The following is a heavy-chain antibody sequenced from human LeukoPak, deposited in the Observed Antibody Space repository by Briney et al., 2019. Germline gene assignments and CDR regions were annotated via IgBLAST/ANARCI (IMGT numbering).Heavy chain of an antibody. Sequence: PSETLSLTCTVSGGSITSSNYYWGWIRQPPGKGLEWIGSIYYTGSIYYNPSLKSRVTISVDTSRNQFSLTLSSVTAADTAVYYRARRKGYSSSLDYWGQGTLVTVSS. CDR1: GGSITSSNYY. J-gene: IGHJ4*02. CDR2: IYYTGSI. CDR3: ARRKGYSSSLDY. V-gene: IGHV4-39*01. D-gene: IGHD3-22*01.